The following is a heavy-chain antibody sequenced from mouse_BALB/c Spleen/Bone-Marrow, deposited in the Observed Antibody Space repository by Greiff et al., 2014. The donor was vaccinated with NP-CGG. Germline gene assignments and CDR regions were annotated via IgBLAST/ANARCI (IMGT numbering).Heavy chain of an antibody. D-gene: IGHD2-1*01. CDR1: GYSITSDYA. Sequence: VHLQQSGPGLVKPSQSLSLTCTVTGYSITSDYAWYWNRQFPGNKLEWMGYISYSGSTGYNPSLKSQISITRDTSRNQFFLQLNSVTTGDTATYYCARYYYGNYWFAYWGQGTLVTVSA. V-gene: IGHV3-2*02. J-gene: IGHJ3*01. CDR2: ISYSGST. CDR3: ARYYYGNYWFAY.